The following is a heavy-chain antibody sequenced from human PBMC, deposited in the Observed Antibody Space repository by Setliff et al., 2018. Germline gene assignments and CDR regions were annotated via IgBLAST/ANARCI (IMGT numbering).Heavy chain of an antibody. CDR3: TRDPPGSGWSFDY. D-gene: IGHD6-19*01. CDR1: GFTFNTHA. V-gene: IGHV3-33*01. J-gene: IGHJ4*02. Sequence: PGGSLRLSCAASGFTFNTHAMHWVRRAPGKGLEWVATIWADPNSNTKYYADSVKGRFSVSRDNSRNTVFLKMTGLRAEDTALYYCTRDPPGSGWSFDYWGQGALVTVSS. CDR2: IWADPNSNTK.